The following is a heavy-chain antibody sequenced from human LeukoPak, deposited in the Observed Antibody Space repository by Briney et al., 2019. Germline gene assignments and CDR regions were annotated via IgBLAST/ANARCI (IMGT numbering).Heavy chain of an antibody. J-gene: IGHJ4*02. V-gene: IGHV4-39*01. CDR3: ARQTGSGLFILP. CDR2: IYYSGNT. CDR1: GVSISSSNSY. Sequence: PSETLSLTCTVSGVSISSSNSYWGWIRQPPGKGLEWIGSIYYSGNTYYNASLKSQVSISVDTSKNRFSLKLTSVTAADTAVYYCARQTGSGLFILPGGQGTLVTVSS. D-gene: IGHD3/OR15-3a*01.